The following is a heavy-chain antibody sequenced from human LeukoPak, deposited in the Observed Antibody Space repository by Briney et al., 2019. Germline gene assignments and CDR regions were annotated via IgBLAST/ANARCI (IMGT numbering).Heavy chain of an antibody. J-gene: IGHJ4*02. CDR2: ISDNNRYV. Sequence: GGSLRLSCTASGFTFSSYTMTWIRQAPGKGLEWVSSISDNNRYVYYADSLRGRFTISRDNAKTSLYLQMNSLSAEDTAEYYCATVPGDFWGQGTLVAVSS. CDR3: ATVPGDF. V-gene: IGHV3-21*01. CDR1: GFTFSSYT.